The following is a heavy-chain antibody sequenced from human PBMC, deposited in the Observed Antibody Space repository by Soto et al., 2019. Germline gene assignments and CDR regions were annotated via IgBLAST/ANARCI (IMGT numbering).Heavy chain of an antibody. V-gene: IGHV3-33*01. J-gene: IGHJ4*02. CDR1: GFTFSSYD. D-gene: IGHD6-19*01. Sequence: GGSLRLSCAASGFTFSSYDMHWVRQAPGKGLEWVGIIWYDGSNKYYADSVKGRFTISRDNSKNTLYLEVNSLRPDDTAGYYCARSFRQWLVDSWGQGALVTVS. CDR3: ARSFRQWLVDS. CDR2: IWYDGSNK.